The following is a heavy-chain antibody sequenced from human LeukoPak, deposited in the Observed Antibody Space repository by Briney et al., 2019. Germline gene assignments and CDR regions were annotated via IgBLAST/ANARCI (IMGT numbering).Heavy chain of an antibody. V-gene: IGHV4-39*07. J-gene: IGHJ4*02. CDR1: GGSISSSSYY. D-gene: IGHD6-13*01. CDR2: IYYSGST. CDR3: ARDQDSSSLY. Sequence: SQTLSLTCTVSGGSISSSSYYWGWIRQPPGKGLEWIGSIYYSGSTYYNPSLKSRVTISVDTSKNQFSLKLSSVTAADTAVYYCARDQDSSSLYWGQGTLVTVSS.